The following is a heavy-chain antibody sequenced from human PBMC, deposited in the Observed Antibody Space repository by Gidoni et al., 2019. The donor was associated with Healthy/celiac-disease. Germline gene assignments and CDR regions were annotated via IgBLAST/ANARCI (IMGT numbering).Heavy chain of an antibody. J-gene: IGHJ4*02. CDR2: ISSNGVST. D-gene: IGHD5-12*01. CDR3: VKDRHRRMATELSEFDY. Sequence: EVQLVESGGGLVQPGGSLRLSCSASGFPFSSYAMHWVRQAPGKGLEYVSAISSNGVSTYYADAVKGRFTISRDNSKNTLYLQMSSLRAEDTAGYYCVKDRHRRMATELSEFDYWGQGTLVTVSS. V-gene: IGHV3-64D*08. CDR1: GFPFSSYA.